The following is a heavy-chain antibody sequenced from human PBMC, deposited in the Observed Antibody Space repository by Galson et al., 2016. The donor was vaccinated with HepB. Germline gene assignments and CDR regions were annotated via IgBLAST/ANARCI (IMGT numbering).Heavy chain of an antibody. Sequence: SLRLSCAASGFTFSGSAMHWVRQASGKGLEWVGRIRSKVNSYAKANAASVTGRFTISRDDSKNTAYLQMNSLKTEDTAVYYCTRDPDTNYYYYYMDVWGKGTTVTVSS. CDR3: TRDPDTNYYYYYMDV. V-gene: IGHV3-73*01. J-gene: IGHJ6*03. CDR1: GFTFSGSA. CDR2: IRSKVNSYAK.